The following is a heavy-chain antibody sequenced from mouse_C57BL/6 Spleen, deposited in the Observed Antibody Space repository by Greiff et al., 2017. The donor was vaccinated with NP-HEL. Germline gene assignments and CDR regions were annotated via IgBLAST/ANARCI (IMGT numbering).Heavy chain of an antibody. J-gene: IGHJ4*01. CDR2: NRSGSSNN. CDR3: AREGLPLAMDY. V-gene: IGHV5-17*01. CDR1: GFNFRDQG. Sequence: EVKLVESGGGLVKPGGFMKLSCAASGFNFRDQGMPWVRQAPGKGLEWGAYNRSGSSNNYYAETGKVRFTISRDNAKNTLFLQMTSLRSEDTAMYYCAREGLPLAMDYWGQGTSVTVSS.